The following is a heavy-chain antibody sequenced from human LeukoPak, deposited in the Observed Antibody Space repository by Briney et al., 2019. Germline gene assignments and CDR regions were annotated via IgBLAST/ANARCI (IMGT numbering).Heavy chain of an antibody. Sequence: GGSLRLSCAASGFTFSSYSMNWVRQAPGKGLEWVSYISSSSSTIYYADSVKGRFTISRDNAKNSLYLQMNSLRAEDTAVYYCARVGRVGYYYDSSGYHPLDYWGQGTLVTVSS. J-gene: IGHJ4*02. CDR2: ISSSSSTI. CDR3: ARVGRVGYYYDSSGYHPLDY. D-gene: IGHD3-22*01. CDR1: GFTFSSYS. V-gene: IGHV3-48*01.